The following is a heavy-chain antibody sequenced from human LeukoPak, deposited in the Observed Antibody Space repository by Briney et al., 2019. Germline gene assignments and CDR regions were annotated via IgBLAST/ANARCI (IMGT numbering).Heavy chain of an antibody. V-gene: IGHV1-2*02. Sequence: ASVKVSCKASGYTFTGYYMHWVRQAPGQGLEWMGWINPNSGGTNYAQKFQGRVTMTRDTSISTAYMELSRLRSDDTAVYCCARILPYYYDSSGYYSVDYWGQGTLVTVSS. CDR1: GYTFTGYY. J-gene: IGHJ4*02. CDR3: ARILPYYYDSSGYYSVDY. D-gene: IGHD3-22*01. CDR2: INPNSGGT.